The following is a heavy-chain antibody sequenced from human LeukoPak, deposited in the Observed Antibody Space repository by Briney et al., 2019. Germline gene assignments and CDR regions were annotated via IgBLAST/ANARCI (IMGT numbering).Heavy chain of an antibody. J-gene: IGHJ4*02. CDR1: GLTVSNNY. Sequence: PGGSLRLSCAASGLTVSNNYMGWVRQAPGRGLEWVSIIYSSGATYYADSVRARFTISRDNPRNTLYLQMNTLRAEDTAVYYCGRVVVTNTADYFDYWGQGTLVTVSS. D-gene: IGHD2-2*01. CDR3: GRVVVTNTADYFDY. CDR2: IYSSGAT. V-gene: IGHV3-66*01.